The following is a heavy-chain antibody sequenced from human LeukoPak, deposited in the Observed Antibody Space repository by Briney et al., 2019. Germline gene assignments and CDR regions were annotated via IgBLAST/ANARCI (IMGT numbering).Heavy chain of an antibody. CDR2: IIPIFGTA. J-gene: IGHJ4*02. D-gene: IGHD2-2*01. Sequence: ASVNVSCKASGGTFSSYAISWVRQAPGQGLEWMGGIIPIFGTANYAQKFQGRVTITTDESTSTAYMELSSLRSEDTAVYYCAGRQLSYCSSTSCYFDYWGQGTLVTVSS. V-gene: IGHV1-69*05. CDR1: GGTFSSYA. CDR3: AGRQLSYCSSTSCYFDY.